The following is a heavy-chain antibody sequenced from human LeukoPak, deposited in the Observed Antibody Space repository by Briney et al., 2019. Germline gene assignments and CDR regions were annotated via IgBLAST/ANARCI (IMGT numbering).Heavy chain of an antibody. V-gene: IGHV3-11*01. Sequence: GGSLRLSCAASGFTFSDYYMSWIRQAPGKGLEWVSYISSSGSTIYYADSVKGRFTISRDNAKNSLYLQMNSLRAEDTAVYYCARDSIVVVPAAISPYYYYGMDVWGQGTTVTVSS. D-gene: IGHD2-2*02. CDR2: ISSSGSTI. CDR3: ARDSIVVVPAAISPYYYYGMDV. CDR1: GFTFSDYY. J-gene: IGHJ6*02.